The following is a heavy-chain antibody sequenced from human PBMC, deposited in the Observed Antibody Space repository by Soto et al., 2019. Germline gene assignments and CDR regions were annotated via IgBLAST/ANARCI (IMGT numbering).Heavy chain of an antibody. CDR1: GDSISAYS. CDR2: IHYNGNT. Sequence: SETLCLTCTASGDSISAYSWSWVRQPPGKGLEWIGNIHYNGNTKYNPSLKSRVTMSVDTSKNQFSLKLISVTAADTAKYFCVRDRDLYRDMFHADLWGQGTLVTVSS. CDR3: VRDRDLYRDMFHADL. J-gene: IGHJ4*01. D-gene: IGHD3-10*02. V-gene: IGHV4-59*01.